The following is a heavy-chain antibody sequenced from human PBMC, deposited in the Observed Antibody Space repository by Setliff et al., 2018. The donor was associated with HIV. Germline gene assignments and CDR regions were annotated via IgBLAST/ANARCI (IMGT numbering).Heavy chain of an antibody. Sequence: SETLSLTCTVSGGSISSGDPGYYWGWVRQPPGGGLEWNESGYYSGRPHYNPSLRSRVSISVDASKNQVSLRLTSATAADPAVYFCARTQPDTIFGVVIFDHWGQGKMFTVSS. CDR3: ARTQPDTIFGVVIFDH. V-gene: IGHV4-39*01. CDR1: GGSISSGDPGYY. CDR2: GYYSGRP. J-gene: IGHJ4*02. D-gene: IGHD3-3*01.